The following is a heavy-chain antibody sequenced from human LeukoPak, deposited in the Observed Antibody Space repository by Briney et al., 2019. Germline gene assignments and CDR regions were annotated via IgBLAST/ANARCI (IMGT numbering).Heavy chain of an antibody. D-gene: IGHD3-22*01. V-gene: IGHV1-2*02. CDR3: ARARSNTYYYDSSGYFD. J-gene: IGHJ4*02. Sequence: ASVKVSCKASGYTFTGYYMHWVRRAPGQGLEWMGWINPNSGGTNYAQKFQGRVTMTRDTSISTAYMELSRLRSDDTAVYYCARARSNTYYYDSSGYFDWGQGTLVTVSS. CDR2: INPNSGGT. CDR1: GYTFTGYY.